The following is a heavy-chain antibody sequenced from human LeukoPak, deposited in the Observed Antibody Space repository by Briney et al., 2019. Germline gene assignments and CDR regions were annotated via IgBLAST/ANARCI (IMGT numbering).Heavy chain of an antibody. V-gene: IGHV4-34*01. Sequence: PSEPLSLTCAVYGVSFRGYYWSWIRQPPGKGLEWIGEINHSGSTNYNPSLKSRVTISIDTSKNQFSLKLSSVTAADTAVYYCARPVWFGESVGYNWFDPWGQGTLVTVSS. CDR2: INHSGST. D-gene: IGHD3-10*01. CDR3: ARPVWFGESVGYNWFDP. CDR1: GVSFRGYY. J-gene: IGHJ5*02.